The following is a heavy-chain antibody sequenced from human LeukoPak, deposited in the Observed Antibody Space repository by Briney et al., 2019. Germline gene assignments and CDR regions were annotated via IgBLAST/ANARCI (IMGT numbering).Heavy chain of an antibody. CDR1: GFSFSTTW. Sequence: GGSLRLSCAASGFSFSTTWMTWVRQTPGEGLELVANINIDGSQRYHADSVEGRFTISRDNVKNTLYLQMSSLRVEDTAVYYCAAWEGYDYDFDYWGQGTLVTVSS. CDR3: AAWEGYDYDFDY. J-gene: IGHJ4*02. V-gene: IGHV3-7*03. CDR2: INIDGSQR. D-gene: IGHD5-12*01.